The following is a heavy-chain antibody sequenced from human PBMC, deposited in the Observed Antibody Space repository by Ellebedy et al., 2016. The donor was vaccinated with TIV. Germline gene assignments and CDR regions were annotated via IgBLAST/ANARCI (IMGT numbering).Heavy chain of an antibody. J-gene: IGHJ3*02. Sequence: MPSETLSLTCTVSGGSINTYYWTWIRQPPGKGLEYIGFVHYTGITNYNPSLRCRVTLSVDSFKNQFSLKLDSVTAADTAVYYCARDSKKGWAFDIWGQGTMVTVSS. CDR3: ARDSKKGWAFDI. CDR2: VHYTGIT. V-gene: IGHV4-59*12. CDR1: GGSINTYY.